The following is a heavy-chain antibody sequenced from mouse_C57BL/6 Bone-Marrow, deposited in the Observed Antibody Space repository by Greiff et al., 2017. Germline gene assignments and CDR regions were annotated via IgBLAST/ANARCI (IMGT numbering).Heavy chain of an antibody. CDR1: GYSITSGYY. Sequence: EVKLQESGPGLVKPSQSLSLTCSVTGYSITSGYYWNWIRQFPGNKLEWMGYISYDGSNNYNPYLKNRISITRDTSKNQFFLKLNSVTTEDTATYYWASAITTVVAGFDYWGQGTTLTVSS. D-gene: IGHD1-1*01. CDR3: ASAITTVVAGFDY. CDR2: ISYDGSN. J-gene: IGHJ2*01. V-gene: IGHV3-6*01.